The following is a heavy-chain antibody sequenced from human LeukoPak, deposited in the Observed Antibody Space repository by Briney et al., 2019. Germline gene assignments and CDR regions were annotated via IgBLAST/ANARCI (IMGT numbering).Heavy chain of an antibody. CDR3: ARHPVSSKTLDY. J-gene: IGHJ4*02. CDR2: IYYDGSA. V-gene: IGHV4-39*01. CDR1: GGSIGSSTYY. Sequence: SETLSLTCTVSGGSIGSSTYYWGWIRQPPGKGLEWIGSIYYDGSAYYNPSLKSRVTISIDTSKNQFSLRLSSVTAADTAVYHCARHPVSSKTLDYWGQGTLVTVSS. D-gene: IGHD6-6*01.